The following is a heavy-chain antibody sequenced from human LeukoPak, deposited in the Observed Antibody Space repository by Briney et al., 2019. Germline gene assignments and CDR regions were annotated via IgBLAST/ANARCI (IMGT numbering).Heavy chain of an antibody. CDR2: ISDSGSTI. CDR1: GFSVSSYA. CDR3: ARDRLHYGEYEKTFDS. Sequence: GGSLRLSCAASGFSVSSYAMSWVRQAPGKGLKWVSYISDSGSTIYYADSVKGRFTISRDNGKNPLYLQINRLTAEDPAVYYCARDRLHYGEYEKTFDSWGQGNPVTVSS. V-gene: IGHV3-48*01. J-gene: IGHJ4*02. D-gene: IGHD4-17*01.